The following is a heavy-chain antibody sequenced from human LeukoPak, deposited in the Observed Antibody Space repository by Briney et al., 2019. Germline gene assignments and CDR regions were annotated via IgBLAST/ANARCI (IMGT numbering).Heavy chain of an antibody. CDR1: GFTFSSYA. CDR3: ARAYGSSGYFQLPIDY. V-gene: IGHV3-23*01. Sequence: PGGSLRLSCAASGFTFSSYAMSWVRQAPGKGLEWVSGITGSGDTTYHIDSVKSRFTISRDNSKNTLFLQMNSLRVEDTALYYCARAYGSSGYFQLPIDYWGQGTLVTVSS. J-gene: IGHJ4*02. D-gene: IGHD3-22*01. CDR2: ITGSGDTT.